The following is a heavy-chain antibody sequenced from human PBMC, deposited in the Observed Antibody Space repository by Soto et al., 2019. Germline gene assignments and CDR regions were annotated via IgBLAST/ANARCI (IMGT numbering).Heavy chain of an antibody. Sequence: LRLSCAASGFTFSDYYMSWIRQAPGKGLEWVSYISSSSSYTNYADSVKGRFTISRDNAKNSLYLQMNSLRAEDTAVYYCARHFKSYDPPLAFDIWGQGTMVTVSS. CDR1: GFTFSDYY. CDR2: ISSSSSYT. D-gene: IGHD3-3*01. CDR3: ARHFKSYDPPLAFDI. V-gene: IGHV3-11*06. J-gene: IGHJ3*02.